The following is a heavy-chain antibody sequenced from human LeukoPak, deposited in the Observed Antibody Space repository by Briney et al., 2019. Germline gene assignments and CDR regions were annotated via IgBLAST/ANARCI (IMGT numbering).Heavy chain of an antibody. CDR2: IYYSGGT. CDR3: ARHITPTYYYDSSGYSDAFDI. Sequence: SETLSLTCTVSGGSISSSSYYWGWIRQPPGKGLEWIGSIYYSGGTYYNPSLKSRVTISVDTSKNQFSLKLSSVTAADTAVYYCARHITPTYYYDSSGYSDAFDIWGQGTMVTVSS. V-gene: IGHV4-39*01. D-gene: IGHD3-22*01. J-gene: IGHJ3*02. CDR1: GGSISSSSYY.